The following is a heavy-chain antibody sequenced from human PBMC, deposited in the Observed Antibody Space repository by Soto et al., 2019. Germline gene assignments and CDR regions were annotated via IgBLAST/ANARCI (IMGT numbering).Heavy chain of an antibody. CDR1: GYTFTRSG. D-gene: IGHD5-12*01. CDR3: AREGVAPYYYCGMDV. J-gene: IGHJ6*02. V-gene: IGHV1-18*01. Sequence: QVQLVQSGAEVKKPGASVKVSCKASGYTFTRSGISWVRQAPGQGLEWMGWISTYNGDTNYAQTFQGRVTMTTDTSMRAGYMELRSLRSGDTAVYYCAREGVAPYYYCGMDVWGQGTPVTVSS. CDR2: ISTYNGDT.